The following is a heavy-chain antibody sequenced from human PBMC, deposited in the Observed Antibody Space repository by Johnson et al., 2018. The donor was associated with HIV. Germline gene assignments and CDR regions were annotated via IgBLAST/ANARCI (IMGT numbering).Heavy chain of an antibody. V-gene: IGHV3-66*01. CDR1: GFTVSSNY. J-gene: IGHJ3*02. CDR3: ARKKATVFSTTSTNYAFDI. D-gene: IGHD1-1*01. CDR2: IYSGGST. Sequence: EVQLVESGGGLVQPGGSLRLSCAASGFTVSSNYMSWVRQAPGKGLEWVSVIYSGGSTYYADSVKGRFTISRDNSKNTLYLQMNSLRAEDTAVYYCARKKATVFSTTSTNYAFDIWGQGTMVTVSS.